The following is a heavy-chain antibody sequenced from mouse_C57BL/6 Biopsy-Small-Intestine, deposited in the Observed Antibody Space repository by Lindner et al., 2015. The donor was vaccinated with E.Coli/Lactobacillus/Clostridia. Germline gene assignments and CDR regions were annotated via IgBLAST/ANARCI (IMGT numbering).Heavy chain of an antibody. Sequence: VQLQESGPVLVKPGPSVKISCKASGFTFTDYYMHWVKQSHGKSLEWIGLVYPYNGDTNYNQKFKGKATLTVDSSSSTAYMQLSSLTYEDSAVYYCARSYGNYFDYWGQGTTLTVSS. CDR3: ARSYGNYFDY. D-gene: IGHD2-10*02. CDR1: GFTFTDYY. J-gene: IGHJ2*01. V-gene: IGHV1-36*01. CDR2: VYPYNGDT.